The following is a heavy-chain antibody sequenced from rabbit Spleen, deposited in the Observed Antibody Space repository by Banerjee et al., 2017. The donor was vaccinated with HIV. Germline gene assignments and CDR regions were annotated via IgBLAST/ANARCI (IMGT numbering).Heavy chain of an antibody. D-gene: IGHD2-1*01. Sequence: QQQLVESGGGLVQPEGSLTLTCKASGFSSDYYMCWVRQAPGKGLEWIGCIYTGSGNTYYASWAKGRFTISKTSSTTVTLQLTSLTAADTATYFCARGSAAMTMVITGFYFNLWGQGTLVTVS. CDR2: IYTGSGNT. CDR3: ARGSAAMTMVITGFYFNL. J-gene: IGHJ4*01. CDR1: GFSSDYY. V-gene: IGHV1S45*01.